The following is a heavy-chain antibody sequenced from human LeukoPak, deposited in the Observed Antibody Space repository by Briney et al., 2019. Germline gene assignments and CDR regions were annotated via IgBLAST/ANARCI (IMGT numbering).Heavy chain of an antibody. CDR1: GFTFSRYW. Sequence: GGSLRLSCVASGFTFSRYWLHWVRQAPGKGLVWVSSISSSSSYIYYADSVKGRFTISRDNAKNSLYLQMNSLRAEDTAVYYCARGHRDGEVVNFDYWGQGTLVTVSS. V-gene: IGHV3-21*01. CDR2: ISSSSSYI. CDR3: ARGHRDGEVVNFDY. D-gene: IGHD2-21*01. J-gene: IGHJ4*02.